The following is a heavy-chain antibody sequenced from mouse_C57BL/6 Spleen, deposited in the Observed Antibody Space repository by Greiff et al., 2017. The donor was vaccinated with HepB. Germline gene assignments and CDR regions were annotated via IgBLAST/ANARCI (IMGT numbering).Heavy chain of an antibody. J-gene: IGHJ2*01. Sequence: VQLQQPGAELVKPGASVKMSCTASGYTFTSYWITWVKQRPGQGLEWIGDISPGSGSTNYNEKFKSKVTLTVDTSSSTAYLQLSSLTSEDSAVYYCARYYYGSSYYFDYWGQGTTLTVSS. CDR3: ARYYYGSSYYFDY. D-gene: IGHD1-1*01. V-gene: IGHV1-55*01. CDR2: ISPGSGST. CDR1: GYTFTSYW.